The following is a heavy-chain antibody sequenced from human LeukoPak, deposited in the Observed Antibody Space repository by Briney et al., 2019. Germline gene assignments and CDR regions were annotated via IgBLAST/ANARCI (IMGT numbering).Heavy chain of an antibody. J-gene: IGHJ6*02. CDR2: INPSGDRT. D-gene: IGHD2-2*01. CDR1: GYTFTSYY. V-gene: IGHV1-46*01. CDR3: ARGPVVVPAAVKRDYYYYGMDV. Sequence: GASVKVSCKASGYTFTSYYMHWVRQAPGQELEWMGIINPSGDRTSYAQKFQGRVTMTRDTSTSTVYMELSSLRSEDTAVYYCARGPVVVPAAVKRDYYYYGMDVWGQGTTVTVSS.